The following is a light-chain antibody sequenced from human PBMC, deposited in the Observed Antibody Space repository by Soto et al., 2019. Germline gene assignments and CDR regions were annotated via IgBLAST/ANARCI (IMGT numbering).Light chain of an antibody. CDR3: QQYNDWWT. J-gene: IGKJ1*01. CDR1: QSVSSN. CDR2: GAS. V-gene: IGKV3-15*01. Sequence: EIVMTQSPATLSVSPGERATLSCRASQSVSSNLAWYQQKPGQAPRLLIYGASTRATGIPARFSGGGSGTDFTLTISSLQSEDFAVYYGQQYNDWWTFGQGTKVEIK.